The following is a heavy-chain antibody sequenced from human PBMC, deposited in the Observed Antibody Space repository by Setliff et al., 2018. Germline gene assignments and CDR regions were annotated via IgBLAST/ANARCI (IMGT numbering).Heavy chain of an antibody. CDR1: GSSITSSNW. V-gene: IGHV4-4*02. CDR2: IFHSGST. D-gene: IGHD3-3*01. Sequence: SETLSLTCGVSGSSITSSNWWSWVRQAPGKGLEWVGQIFHSGSTHFNPSLKSRLTMSVDQSKNQFSLRLRSVTAADTAVYYCARVSGFLYIDVWGNGSPGHRLL. J-gene: IGHJ6*03. CDR3: ARVSGFLYIDV.